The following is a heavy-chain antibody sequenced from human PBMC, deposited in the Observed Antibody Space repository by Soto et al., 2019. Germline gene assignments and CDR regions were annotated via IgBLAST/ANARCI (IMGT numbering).Heavy chain of an antibody. CDR1: GFTFSSYW. D-gene: IGHD2-2*02. CDR2: IKQDGSEK. V-gene: IGHV3-7*01. J-gene: IGHJ6*02. Sequence: EVQLVESGGGLVQPGGSLRLSCAASGFTFSSYWMSWVRQAPGKGLEWVANIKQDGSEKYYVDSVKGRFTISRDNAKNSLYLQMNSLRAEDTAVYYCARRELYQLLYSVADYYYYGMDVWGQGTTVTVSS. CDR3: ARRELYQLLYSVADYYYYGMDV.